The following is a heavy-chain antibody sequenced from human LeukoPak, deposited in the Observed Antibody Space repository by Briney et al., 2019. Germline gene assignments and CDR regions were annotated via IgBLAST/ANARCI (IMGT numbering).Heavy chain of an antibody. J-gene: IGHJ3*02. Sequence: GASVKVSCKASGYTFTSYDINWVRQAPGQGLEWMGWISTYNGNTNYAQKFQGRVTMTTDTSTSTAYMELRSLRSDDTALYYCAREVFLAYYGQAGFDIWGQGTMVTVSS. D-gene: IGHD3-3*01. V-gene: IGHV1-18*01. CDR3: AREVFLAYYGQAGFDI. CDR1: GYTFTSYD. CDR2: ISTYNGNT.